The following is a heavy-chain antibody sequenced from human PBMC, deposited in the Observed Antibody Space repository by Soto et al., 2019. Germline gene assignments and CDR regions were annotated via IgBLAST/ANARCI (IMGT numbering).Heavy chain of an antibody. CDR1: GYTFTSYG. J-gene: IGHJ4*02. CDR2: ISAYNGNT. Sequence: QVQLVQSGDEVKKPGASVKVSCKASGYTFTSYGISWVRQAPGQGLEWMGWISAYNGNTNYAEKLQGRVNMNTDTSTSTAYMELRSLRSDDTAVYYCAGGWFGEFLYYFDYWGQGTLVTVSS. CDR3: AGGWFGEFLYYFDY. V-gene: IGHV1-18*01. D-gene: IGHD3-10*01.